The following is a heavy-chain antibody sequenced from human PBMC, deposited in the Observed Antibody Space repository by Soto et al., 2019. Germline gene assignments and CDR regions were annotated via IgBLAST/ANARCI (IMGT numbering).Heavy chain of an antibody. J-gene: IGHJ4*02. CDR2: INPSGGST. V-gene: IGHV1-46*01. D-gene: IGHD3-22*01. Sequence: QVQLVQSGAEVKKPGASVKVSCKASGYTFTSYYMHWVRQAPGQGLEWMGIINPSGGSTSYAQKFQGRVTMTRDTSTSTVYMELSSLRSEDTAVYYCARPMYYYDSSGYFDYWGQGNLVTVSS. CDR3: ARPMYYYDSSGYFDY. CDR1: GYTFTSYY.